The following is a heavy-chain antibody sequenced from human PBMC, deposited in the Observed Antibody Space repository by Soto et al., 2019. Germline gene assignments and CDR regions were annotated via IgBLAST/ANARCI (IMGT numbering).Heavy chain of an antibody. CDR2: IYPGDSDT. J-gene: IGHJ3*02. V-gene: IGHV5-51*01. CDR3: ARQVAAANDDFDI. Sequence: PGESLKISCKGYGYSFTSYWIGWVRQMPGKGLEWMGIIYPGDSDTRYSPSFQGQVTISADKSISTAYLQWSSLKASDTAMYYCARQVAAANDDFDIWGQGTMVTVSS. CDR1: GYSFTSYW. D-gene: IGHD2-2*01.